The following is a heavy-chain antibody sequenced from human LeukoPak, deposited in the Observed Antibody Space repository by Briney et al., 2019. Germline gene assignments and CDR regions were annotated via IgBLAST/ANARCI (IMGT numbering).Heavy chain of an antibody. D-gene: IGHD2-21*02. CDR1: GYTFTSYG. J-gene: IGHJ6*03. Sequence: ASVKVSCKASGYTFTSYGISWVRQAPGQGLEWMGWISAYNGNTNYAQKLQGRVTMTTDTSTSTAYRELRSLRSDDTAVYYCAREGAVTGYYYYYYMDVWGKGTTVTVSS. CDR2: ISAYNGNT. V-gene: IGHV1-18*01. CDR3: AREGAVTGYYYYYYMDV.